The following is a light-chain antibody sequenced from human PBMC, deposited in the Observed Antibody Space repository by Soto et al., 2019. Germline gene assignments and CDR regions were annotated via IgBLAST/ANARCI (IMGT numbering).Light chain of an antibody. CDR3: SSHTGGNPYYV. CDR2: EVS. J-gene: IGLJ6*01. CDR1: SSDVGGYNY. V-gene: IGLV2-14*01. Sequence: QSVLTQPASVSGSPGQSITISCTGTSSDVGGYNYVSWYQQHPGKAPKLMIYEVSNRPSGVSNRFSGSKSGNTASLTISGLQAEDEADYYCSSHTGGNPYYVFG.